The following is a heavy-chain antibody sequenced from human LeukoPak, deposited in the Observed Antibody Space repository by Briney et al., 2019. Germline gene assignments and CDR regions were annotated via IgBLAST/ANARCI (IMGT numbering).Heavy chain of an antibody. V-gene: IGHV4-59*01. D-gene: IGHD3-3*01. CDR3: ARDSSFGGFNFDY. CDR1: GGSISSYY. CDR2: IYYSGST. Sequence: SETLSLTCTVSGGSISSYYWSWIRQPPGQGLEWIGYIYYSGSTNYNPSLKSRVTISVDTSKNQFSLKLSSVTAADTAVYYCARDSSFGGFNFDYWGQGTLVTVSS. J-gene: IGHJ4*02.